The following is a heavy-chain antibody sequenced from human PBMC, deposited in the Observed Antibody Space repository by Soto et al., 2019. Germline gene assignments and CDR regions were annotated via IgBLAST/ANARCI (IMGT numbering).Heavy chain of an antibody. CDR3: ASIGYSSSWYPPYYYYGMDV. CDR1: GGTFSSYA. J-gene: IGHJ6*02. D-gene: IGHD6-13*01. CDR2: IIPIFGTA. V-gene: IGHV1-69*13. Sequence: GASVKVSCKASGGTFSSYAISWVRQAPGQGLEWMGGIIPIFGTANYAQKFQGRVTITADESTSTAYTELSSLRSEDTAVYYCASIGYSSSWYPPYYYYGMDVWGQGTTVTVSS.